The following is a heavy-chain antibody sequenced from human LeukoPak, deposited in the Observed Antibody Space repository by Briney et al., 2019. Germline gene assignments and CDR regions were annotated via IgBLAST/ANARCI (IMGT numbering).Heavy chain of an antibody. J-gene: IGHJ4*02. Sequence: ASVKVSCKASGYSSTTYHINWVRQASGQGLEWMGWMNPNSGDTGYAQKFQGRVTITRNTSTRTAYMEVSSLKSEDTAVYYCARAYYYGSGNYYFFDYWGQGTLVTVSS. D-gene: IGHD3-10*01. CDR3: ARAYYYGSGNYYFFDY. V-gene: IGHV1-8*03. CDR1: GYSSTTYH. CDR2: MNPNSGDT.